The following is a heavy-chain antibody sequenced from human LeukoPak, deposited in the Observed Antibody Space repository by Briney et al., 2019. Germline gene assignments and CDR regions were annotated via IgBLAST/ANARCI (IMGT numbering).Heavy chain of an antibody. J-gene: IGHJ1*01. CDR2: VSGDGGRT. V-gene: IGHV3-43*02. CDR3: ARDRMSRAPTYFHH. D-gene: IGHD2-2*01. CDR1: GFTFSDFS. Sequence: GGSLRLSCAASGFTFSDFSMTWVRQAPGKGLEWVSFVSGDGGRTDYADSVKGRFTISRDNSENSLYLQMNSLTAEDTAFYFCARDRMSRAPTYFHHWGQGTLVTVSA.